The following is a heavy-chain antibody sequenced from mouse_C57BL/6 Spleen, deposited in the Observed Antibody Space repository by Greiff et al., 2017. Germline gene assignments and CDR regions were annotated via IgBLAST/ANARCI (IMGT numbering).Heavy chain of an antibody. CDR1: GYTFTSYG. V-gene: IGHV1-81*01. CDR2: IYPRSGNT. Sequence: LVESGAELARPGASVKLSCKASGYTFTSYGISWVKQRTGQGLEWIGEIYPRSGNTYYNEKFKGKATLTADKSSSTAYMELRSLASEDSAVYFCARGGSRGSSDYYAMDYWGQGTSVTVSS. CDR3: ARGGSRGSSDYYAMDY. J-gene: IGHJ4*01. D-gene: IGHD1-1*01.